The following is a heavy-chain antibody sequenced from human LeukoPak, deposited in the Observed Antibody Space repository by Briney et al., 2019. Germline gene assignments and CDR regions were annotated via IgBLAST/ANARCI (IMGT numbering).Heavy chain of an antibody. CDR2: IYTSGST. V-gene: IGHV4-4*07. Sequence: PSETLSLTCTVSGGSISNYYWSWIRQPAGKGLEWIGRIYTSGSTNYNPSLKTRVTMSIDTSKNHFSLRLTSMTAADTAVYFCAGIAVTGGDWFDPWGQGTLVTVSS. D-gene: IGHD6-19*01. CDR3: AGIAVTGGDWFDP. J-gene: IGHJ5*02. CDR1: GGSISNYY.